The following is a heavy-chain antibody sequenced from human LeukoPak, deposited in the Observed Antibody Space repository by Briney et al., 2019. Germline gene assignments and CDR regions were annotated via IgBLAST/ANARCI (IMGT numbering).Heavy chain of an antibody. D-gene: IGHD3-3*01. CDR2: IKQDAREK. Sequence: GGSLRLSCAASGFTFSRYWMSWVRQAPGKGLEWVANIKQDAREKYYVDSVKGRFTISRDNAKNSLYLQMNSLRAEDTAVYYCAKVPRFLEWFSYFDYWGQGTLVTVSS. V-gene: IGHV3-7*03. J-gene: IGHJ4*02. CDR1: GFTFSRYW. CDR3: AKVPRFLEWFSYFDY.